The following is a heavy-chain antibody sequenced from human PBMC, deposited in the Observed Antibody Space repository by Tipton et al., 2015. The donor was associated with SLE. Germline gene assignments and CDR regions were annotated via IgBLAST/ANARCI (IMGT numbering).Heavy chain of an antibody. V-gene: IGHV5-51*03. J-gene: IGHJ4*02. CDR1: GYRSTTYW. CDR3: ASGIFSFYFDV. Sequence: QLVQSGAEVKKPGESLKISCKASGYRSTTYWIGWVRLLPGQGLQWIGVTSLYDADTRYNPAFQGQVTVSADKSTHTGYLQWTSLKASDSALYFCASGIFSFYFDVWGRGTPVSVSS. CDR2: TSLYDADT. D-gene: IGHD1-1*01.